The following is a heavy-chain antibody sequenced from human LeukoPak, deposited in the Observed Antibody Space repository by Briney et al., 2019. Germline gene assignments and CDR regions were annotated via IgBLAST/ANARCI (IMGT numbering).Heavy chain of an antibody. CDR1: GGSISTYY. Sequence: PSETLSLTCTVSGGSISTYYWSWIRQPPGKGLEWIGYIYHSGSTNYNPSLKSRVTISVDTTQNQFSLNLSSVTAADTAIYYCARDGYSGSDALWGQGTLVTVSS. V-gene: IGHV4-59*01. D-gene: IGHD5-12*01. CDR3: ARDGYSGSDAL. J-gene: IGHJ4*02. CDR2: IYHSGST.